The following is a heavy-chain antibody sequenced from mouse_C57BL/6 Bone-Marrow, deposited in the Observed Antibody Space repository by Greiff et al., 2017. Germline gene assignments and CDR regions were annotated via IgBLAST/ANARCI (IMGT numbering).Heavy chain of an antibody. J-gene: IGHJ4*01. CDR2: IRLKSDNYAT. D-gene: IGHD2-4*01. Sequence: EVKLMESGGGLVQPGGSMKLSCVASGFTFSNYWMNWVRQSPEKGLEWVAQIRLKSDNYATHYAESVKGRFTISRDDSKSSVYLQMNNLRAEDTGIYYCTGEVWDYEVDYWGQGTSVTVSS. CDR3: TGEVWDYEVDY. CDR1: GFTFSNYW. V-gene: IGHV6-3*01.